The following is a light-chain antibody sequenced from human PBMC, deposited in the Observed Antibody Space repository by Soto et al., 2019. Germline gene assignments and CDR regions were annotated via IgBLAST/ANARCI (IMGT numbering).Light chain of an antibody. V-gene: IGLV2-11*01. J-gene: IGLJ1*01. CDR1: SSDISDYHY. CDR2: DVT. Sequence: QSVLTQPRSVSGSPGQSVTISRTGTSSDISDYHYNSVSWYQQHPDKAPKVMIFDVTKRPSGVPDRFSGSKSGNTASLTISGLQAEDEADYYCCSYAGTYTYVFGTGTKVTVL. CDR3: CSYAGTYTYV.